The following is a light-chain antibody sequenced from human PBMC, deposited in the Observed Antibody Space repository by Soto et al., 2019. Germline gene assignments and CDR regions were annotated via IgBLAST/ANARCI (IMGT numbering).Light chain of an antibody. Sequence: DIQMTQSPSSVSASVGDRVTITCRATQVISSWLAWYQQKAGKAPKLLIFATSSLQSGVPSRFSGSGSGTDFTLTISSLQPEDFATYYCQKYDRAPRTFGQGTKVNIK. J-gene: IGKJ1*01. CDR1: QVISSW. CDR3: QKYDRAPRT. CDR2: ATS. V-gene: IGKV1-12*01.